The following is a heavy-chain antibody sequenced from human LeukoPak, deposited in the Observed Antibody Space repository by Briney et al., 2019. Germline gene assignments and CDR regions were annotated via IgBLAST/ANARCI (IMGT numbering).Heavy chain of an antibody. Sequence: GRSLRLSCAASGFTFDDYTMHWVRQAPGKGLEWVSGISWNSGSIGYADSVQGRFTISRDNARNSLYLQMNSLRAEDTALYYCAKDGYYGSGSYYTSWGQGILVNVSS. V-gene: IGHV3-9*01. J-gene: IGHJ5*02. D-gene: IGHD3-10*01. CDR1: GFTFDDYT. CDR2: ISWNSGSI. CDR3: AKDGYYGSGSYYTS.